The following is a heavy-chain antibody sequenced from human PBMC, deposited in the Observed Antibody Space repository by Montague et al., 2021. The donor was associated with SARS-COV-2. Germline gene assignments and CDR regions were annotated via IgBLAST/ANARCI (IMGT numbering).Heavy chain of an antibody. CDR3: ARWGEYYDSPYYYYAMDV. J-gene: IGHJ6*02. CDR2: TSYSGST. Sequence: SETLSLTCTVSGGSISSSDSYWGWIRQSPGKGLECIGYTSYSGSTDYNSSLKSRVTISIDTSKNQFSLKLSSVTAADTAVYYCARWGEYYDSPYYYYAMDVWGQGTTVTVSS. CDR1: GGSISSSDSY. D-gene: IGHD3-3*01. V-gene: IGHV4-61*05.